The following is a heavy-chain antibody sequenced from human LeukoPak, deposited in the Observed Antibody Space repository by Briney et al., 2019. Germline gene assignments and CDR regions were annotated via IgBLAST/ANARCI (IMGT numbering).Heavy chain of an antibody. CDR3: ARDRELGY. D-gene: IGHD1-26*01. V-gene: IGHV4-39*07. CDR1: GGSISSSSYY. Sequence: PSETLSLTCTVSGGSISSSSYYWGWIRQPPGKGLEWIGSIYYSGSTYYNPSLKSRVSISVDTSKNQFSLKLISVTAADTAVYYCARDRELGYWGQGTLVTVSS. J-gene: IGHJ4*02. CDR2: IYYSGST.